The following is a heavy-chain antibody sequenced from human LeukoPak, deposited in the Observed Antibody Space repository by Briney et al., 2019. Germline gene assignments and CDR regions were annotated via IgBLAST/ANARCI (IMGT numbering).Heavy chain of an antibody. Sequence: ASVRVSCKASGYTFTGYYMHWVRQAPGQGLEWMAWINPNSGVTKYAQKFQGRVTMTRDTSISTAYMDLSSLTSDDTAIYYCARGRASSDNDQENLNDNWGQGTLVTVCS. CDR3: ARGRASSDNDQENLNDN. CDR1: GYTFTGYY. CDR2: INPNSGVT. J-gene: IGHJ4*02. D-gene: IGHD5-12*01. V-gene: IGHV1-2*02.